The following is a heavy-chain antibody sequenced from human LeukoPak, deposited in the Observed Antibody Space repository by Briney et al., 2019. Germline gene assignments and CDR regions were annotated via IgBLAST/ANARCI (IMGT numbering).Heavy chain of an antibody. Sequence: SETLSLTCTVSGGSINSYYSSWIRQPPGQGLDWIGYIYYTGSTKYNPSLKSRVTISVDTSKNQFSLELSSVTAADTAVYYCARVVVHGHSDYWGQGTLVTVSS. D-gene: IGHD3-16*02. CDR2: IYYTGST. CDR3: ARVVVHGHSDY. J-gene: IGHJ4*02. V-gene: IGHV4-59*01. CDR1: GGSINSYY.